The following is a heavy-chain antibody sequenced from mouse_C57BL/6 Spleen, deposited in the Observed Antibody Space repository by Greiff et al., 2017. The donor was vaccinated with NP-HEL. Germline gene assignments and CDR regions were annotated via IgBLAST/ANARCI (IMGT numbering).Heavy chain of an antibody. Sequence: QVQLQESGPGLVQPSQSLSITCTVSGFSLTSYGVHWVRQSPGKGLEWLGVIWRGGSTDYNAAFMSRLSITKDNSKSQVFFKMNSLQADDTAIYYCAKDCGSSYDAMDDWGQGTSVTVSS. CDR2: IWRGGST. V-gene: IGHV2-5*01. CDR3: AKDCGSSYDAMDD. D-gene: IGHD1-1*01. CDR1: GFSLTSYG. J-gene: IGHJ4*01.